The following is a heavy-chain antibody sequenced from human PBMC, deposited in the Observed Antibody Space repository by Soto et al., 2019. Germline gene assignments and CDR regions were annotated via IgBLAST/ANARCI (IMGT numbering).Heavy chain of an antibody. CDR3: ARWGQNAAAGPKFDY. Sequence: VKVSCKASGYTFISYDINWVRQAPGQGLEWIGWMNPNTANTGFAKKFQGRVTMTRDIPASTAYVELSGLRSEDTAVYYCARWGQNAAAGPKFDYWGQGTLVTVSS. J-gene: IGHJ4*02. V-gene: IGHV1-8*02. CDR2: MNPNTANT. D-gene: IGHD2-15*01. CDR1: GYTFISYD.